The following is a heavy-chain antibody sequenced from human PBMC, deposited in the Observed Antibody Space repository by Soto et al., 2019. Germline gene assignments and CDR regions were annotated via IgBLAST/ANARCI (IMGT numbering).Heavy chain of an antibody. Sequence: PSETLSLTCAVSGGSISSGGYSWSWIRQPPGKGLEWIGYIYHSGSTYYNPSLKSRFTISRDNSKNTLYLQMNSLRAEDTAVYYCARDFWSGYAPVYGVDVWGQGTTVTVSS. V-gene: IGHV4-30-2*01. D-gene: IGHD3-3*01. CDR2: IYHSGST. CDR1: GGSISSGGYS. J-gene: IGHJ6*02. CDR3: ARDFWSGYAPVYGVDV.